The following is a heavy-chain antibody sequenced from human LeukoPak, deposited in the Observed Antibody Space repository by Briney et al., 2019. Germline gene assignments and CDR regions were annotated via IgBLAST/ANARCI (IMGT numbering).Heavy chain of an antibody. CDR1: GFTFTNYA. CDR3: ARDGIAAAGTQDFDY. Sequence: PGGSLRLACAASGFTFTNYAMSWVRQAPGKGLEWVSGINWNGGSTGYADSVKGRFTISRDNAKNSLYLQMNSLRAEDTALYYCARDGIAAAGTQDFDYWGQGTLVTVSS. J-gene: IGHJ4*02. V-gene: IGHV3-20*04. CDR2: INWNGGST. D-gene: IGHD6-13*01.